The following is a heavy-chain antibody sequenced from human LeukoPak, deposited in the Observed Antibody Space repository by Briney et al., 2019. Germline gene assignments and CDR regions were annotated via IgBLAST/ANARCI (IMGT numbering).Heavy chain of an antibody. CDR2: IKPDGTKK. CDR3: ATAPAAADSW. J-gene: IGHJ4*02. V-gene: IGHV3-7*01. CDR1: GFTFGRFW. D-gene: IGHD6-13*01. Sequence: GGSLRLSCAASGFTFGRFWMTWVRQAPGKGLEWVANIKPDGTKKTYVDSVKGRFIISRDNAKNSLYLQMNSLRADDTAVYYRATAPAAADSWWGQGTLVAVSS.